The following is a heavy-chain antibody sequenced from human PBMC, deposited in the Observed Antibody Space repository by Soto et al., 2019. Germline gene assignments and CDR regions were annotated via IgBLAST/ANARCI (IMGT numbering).Heavy chain of an antibody. CDR1: GGSISSYY. J-gene: IGHJ4*02. CDR2: IYYSGST. D-gene: IGHD6-13*01. V-gene: IGHV4-59*01. Sequence: QVQLQESGPGLVKPSETLSLTCTVSGGSISSYYWCWIRQPPGKGLEWIGYIYYSGSTNYNPSLKSRVTISVDTSKNQFSLKLSSVTAADTAVYYCARGPTYSSSWYFDYWGQGTLVTVSS. CDR3: ARGPTYSSSWYFDY.